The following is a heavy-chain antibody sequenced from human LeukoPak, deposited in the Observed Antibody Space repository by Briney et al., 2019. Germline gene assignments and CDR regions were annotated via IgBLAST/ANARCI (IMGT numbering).Heavy chain of an antibody. CDR2: ISAYNGNT. CDR1: GYTFTSYG. CDR3: AVDYGSGSYYNPLDH. J-gene: IGHJ4*02. Sequence: ASVKVSCKASGYTFTSYGISWVRQAPGQGLEWMGWISAYNGNTNYAQKLQGRVTMTTDTSTSTAYMELRSLRSDDTAVYYCAVDYGSGSYYNPLDHWGLGTLVTVSS. V-gene: IGHV1-18*01. D-gene: IGHD3-10*01.